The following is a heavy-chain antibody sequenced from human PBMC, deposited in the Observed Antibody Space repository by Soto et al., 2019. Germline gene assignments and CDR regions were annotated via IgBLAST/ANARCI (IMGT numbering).Heavy chain of an antibody. CDR2: ISSSSSYI. Sequence: GSLRLSCAASGFTFSSYSMNWVRQAPGKGLEWVSSISSSSSYIYYADSVKGRFTISRDNAKNSLYLQMNSLRAEDTAVYYCARGRGAYDILTGYYPASFDYWGQGTLVTVSS. D-gene: IGHD3-9*01. J-gene: IGHJ4*02. CDR1: GFTFSSYS. CDR3: ARGRGAYDILTGYYPASFDY. V-gene: IGHV3-21*01.